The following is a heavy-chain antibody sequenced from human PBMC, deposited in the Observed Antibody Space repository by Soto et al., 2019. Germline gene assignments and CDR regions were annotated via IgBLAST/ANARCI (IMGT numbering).Heavy chain of an antibody. CDR2: ISYDGSNK. CDR3: ARDPTYYDFWSGYFGY. J-gene: IGHJ4*02. CDR1: GFTFSSYA. D-gene: IGHD3-3*01. Sequence: GGSLRLSCAASGFTFSSYAMHWVRQAPGKGLEWVAVISYDGSNKYYADSVKGRFTISRDNSKNTLYLQMNSLRAEDTAVYYCARDPTYYDFWSGYFGYWGQGTLVTVSS. V-gene: IGHV3-30-3*01.